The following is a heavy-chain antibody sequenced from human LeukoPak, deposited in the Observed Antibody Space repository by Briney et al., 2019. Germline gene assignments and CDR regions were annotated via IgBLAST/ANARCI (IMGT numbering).Heavy chain of an antibody. CDR1: GGSFSGYY. CDR2: INHSGST. V-gene: IGHV4-34*01. D-gene: IGHD3-10*01. J-gene: IGHJ6*03. Sequence: SETLSLTCAVYGGSFSGYYWSWIRQPPGKGLEWIGEINHSGSTNYNPSLKSRVTISVDTSKNQFSLKLSSVTAADTAVYYCARRGVTMVRGVIIGTYYYYYYMDVWGKGTTVTISS. CDR3: ARRGVTMVRGVIIGTYYYYYYMDV.